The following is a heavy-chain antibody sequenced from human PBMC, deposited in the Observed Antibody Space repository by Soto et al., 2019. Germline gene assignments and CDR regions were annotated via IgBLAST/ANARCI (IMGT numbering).Heavy chain of an antibody. D-gene: IGHD2-2*01. CDR2: INHSGST. V-gene: IGHV4-34*01. CDR1: GGSFSGYY. Sequence: SETLSLTCAVYGGSFSGYYWSWIRQPPGKGLEWIGEINHSGSTNYNPSLKSRVTISVDTSKNQFSLKLSSVTAADTAVYYCARGRDIVVVPAARNIVATMLLDYWGQGTLVTVSS. CDR3: ARGRDIVVVPAARNIVATMLLDY. J-gene: IGHJ4*02.